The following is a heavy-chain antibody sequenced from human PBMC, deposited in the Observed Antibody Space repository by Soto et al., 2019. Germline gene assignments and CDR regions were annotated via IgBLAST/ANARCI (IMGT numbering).Heavy chain of an antibody. J-gene: IGHJ5*02. CDR1: GGTFSSYA. D-gene: IGHD2-15*01. Sequence: ASVKVSCKASGGTFSSYAISWVRQAPGQGLEWMGGIIPIFGTANYAQKFQGRVTITADESTSTAYMELSSLRSEDTAVYYCARSRGVVVAATFGWFDPWGQGTLVTVSS. CDR2: IIPIFGTA. V-gene: IGHV1-69*13. CDR3: ARSRGVVVAATFGWFDP.